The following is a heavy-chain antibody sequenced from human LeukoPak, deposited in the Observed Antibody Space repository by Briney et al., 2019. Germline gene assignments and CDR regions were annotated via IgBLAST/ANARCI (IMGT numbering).Heavy chain of an antibody. V-gene: IGHV3-33*06. CDR2: IWYDGSNK. J-gene: IGHJ4*02. Sequence: GRSLRLSCAASGSTFSSYGMHWVRQAPGKGLEWVAVIWYDGSNKYYADSVKGRFTISRDNSKNTLYLQMNSLRAEDTAVYYCAKEYSSSWPVGIDYWGQGTLVTVSS. CDR1: GSTFSSYG. CDR3: AKEYSSSWPVGIDY. D-gene: IGHD6-13*01.